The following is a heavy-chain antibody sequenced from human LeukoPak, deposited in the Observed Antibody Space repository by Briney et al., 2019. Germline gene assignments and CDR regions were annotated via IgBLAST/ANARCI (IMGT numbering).Heavy chain of an antibody. CDR2: INPSGGST. V-gene: IGHV1-46*02. CDR1: GYTFNTYG. Sequence: ASVKVSCKPSGYTFNTYGITWVRQAPGQGLEWMGIINPSGGSTSYAQKFQGRVTMTRDTSTSTVYMELSSLRSEDTAVYYCARGGARDYFDYWGQGTLVTVSS. D-gene: IGHD1-26*01. J-gene: IGHJ4*02. CDR3: ARGGARDYFDY.